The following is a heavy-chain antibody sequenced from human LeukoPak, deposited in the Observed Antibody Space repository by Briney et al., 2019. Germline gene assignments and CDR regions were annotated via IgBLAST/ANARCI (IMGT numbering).Heavy chain of an antibody. J-gene: IGHJ4*02. Sequence: GGSLRLSCAASGFTFGSYTMSWVRQAPGKGLEWVSFISPSGDRTSNADSVEGRFTISRDNPRNTLYLQMNSLRDEDTAVYYCAIMHGYYDGSGYWVQWGQGTLVTVSS. D-gene: IGHD3-22*01. CDR2: ISPSGDRT. CDR1: GFTFGSYT. CDR3: AIMHGYYDGSGYWVQ. V-gene: IGHV3-23*01.